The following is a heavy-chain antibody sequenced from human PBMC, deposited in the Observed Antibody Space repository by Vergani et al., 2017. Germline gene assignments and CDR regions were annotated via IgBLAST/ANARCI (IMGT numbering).Heavy chain of an antibody. CDR3: AGQVAVAGKWWGPYYYYCMNV. D-gene: IGHD6-19*01. J-gene: IGHJ6*02. CDR2: IDPSDSYT. Sequence: EVQLVPSGAEVKTPGEPLRISCKCSGYSFTSYWISWVRQMPGKGLEWMGRIDPSDSYTNYSPSFQGHVTISADKSISTVYLQWSILKASDTAMYYFAGQVAVAGKWWGPYYYYCMNVWGQGTTVTVSS. V-gene: IGHV5-10-1*01. CDR1: GYSFTSYW.